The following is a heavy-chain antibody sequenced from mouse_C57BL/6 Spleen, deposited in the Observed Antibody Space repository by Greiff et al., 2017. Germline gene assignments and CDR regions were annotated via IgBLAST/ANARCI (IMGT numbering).Heavy chain of an antibody. D-gene: IGHD1-1*02. CDR1: GFTFSSYA. Sequence: EVQRVESGGGLVKPGGSLKLSCAASGFTFSSYAMSWVRQTPEKRLEWVATISDGGSYTYYPDNVKGRFTISRDNAKNNLYLQMSHLKSEDTAMYYCAGSPTFAYWGQGTLVTVSA. V-gene: IGHV5-4*01. CDR3: AGSPTFAY. J-gene: IGHJ3*01. CDR2: ISDGGSYT.